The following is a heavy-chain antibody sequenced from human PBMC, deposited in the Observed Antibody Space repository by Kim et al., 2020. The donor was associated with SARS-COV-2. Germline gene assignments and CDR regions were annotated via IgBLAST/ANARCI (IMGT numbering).Heavy chain of an antibody. Sequence: GGSLRLSCAASGFTVSSNYMSWVRQAPGKGLEWVSVIYSGGSTYYADSVKGRFTISRDNSKNTLYLQMNSLRAEDTAVYYCARSLGLRGPVDAFDIWGQGTMVTVSS. D-gene: IGHD3-10*01. CDR1: GFTVSSNY. CDR2: IYSGGST. V-gene: IGHV3-53*01. J-gene: IGHJ3*02. CDR3: ARSLGLRGPVDAFDI.